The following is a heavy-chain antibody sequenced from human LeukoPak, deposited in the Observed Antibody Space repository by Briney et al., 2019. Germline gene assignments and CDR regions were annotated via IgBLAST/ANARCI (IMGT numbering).Heavy chain of an antibody. D-gene: IGHD2-21*01. J-gene: IGHJ4*02. CDR3: AKELTAIPPSY. Sequence: GGSLRLSCAASGFTFSSNYMSWVRQAPGKRLEWVSVIYSGGSTYYADSVKGRFTISRDNSKNTLYLQMNSLRAEDTAVYYCAKELTAIPPSYWGQGTLVTVSS. V-gene: IGHV3-53*05. CDR2: IYSGGST. CDR1: GFTFSSNY.